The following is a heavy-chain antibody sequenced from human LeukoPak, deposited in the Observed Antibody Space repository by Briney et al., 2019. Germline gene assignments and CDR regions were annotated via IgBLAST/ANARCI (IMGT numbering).Heavy chain of an antibody. CDR3: AKDKLSIAAAGTSYYYYYGMDV. Sequence: HPGGSLRLSCAASGFTFDDYAMHWVRQAPGKGLEWVSLISGDGGSTYYADSVKGRFTISRDNSKNSLYLQMNSLRTEDTALYYCAKDKLSIAAAGTSYYYYYGMDVWGQGTLVTVSS. V-gene: IGHV3-43*02. D-gene: IGHD6-13*01. CDR1: GFTFDDYA. J-gene: IGHJ6*02. CDR2: ISGDGGST.